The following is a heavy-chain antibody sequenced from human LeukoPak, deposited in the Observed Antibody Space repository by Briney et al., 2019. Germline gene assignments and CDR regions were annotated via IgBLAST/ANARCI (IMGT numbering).Heavy chain of an antibody. V-gene: IGHV1-46*01. CDR3: ARDVSGSYYSLDY. CDR1: VYTFTSYY. CDR2: INPSGGST. D-gene: IGHD3-10*01. J-gene: IGHJ4*02. Sequence: ASVTVSCKASVYTFTSYYMHWVRQAPGQGLEWMGIINPSGGSTSYAQKFQGRVTMTSDTSTSTVYMEPSSLRSEDTAVYYCARDVSGSYYSLDYWGQGTLVTVSS.